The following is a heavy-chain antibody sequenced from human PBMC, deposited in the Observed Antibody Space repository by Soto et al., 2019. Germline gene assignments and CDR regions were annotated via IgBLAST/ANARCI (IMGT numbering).Heavy chain of an antibody. D-gene: IGHD3-16*01. CDR1: DGYSINCW. CDR2: IYYSGST. CDR3: ARRYGGNFDY. V-gene: IGHV4-59*01. J-gene: IGHJ4*02. Sequence: TSSVADGYSINCWWSRIRQPPGKGLEWIGYIYYSGSTNYNPSLKSRVTISVDTSKNQFSLKLSSVTAADTAVYYCARRYGGNFDYWGQGTLVTV.